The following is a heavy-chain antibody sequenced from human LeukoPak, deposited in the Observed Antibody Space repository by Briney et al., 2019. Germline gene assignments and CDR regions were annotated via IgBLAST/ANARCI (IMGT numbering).Heavy chain of an antibody. V-gene: IGHV3-7*05. J-gene: IGHJ4*02. CDR3: ARDVGYDSSGSYPYYFDY. CDR2: IKQDGGEK. CDR1: RFTFSSYW. Sequence: GTSLRLSCAASRFTFSSYWMTWVRQAPGKGLEWVANIKQDGGEKHYVDSVQGRFTIYRDNAKNSLYLQMNSLRAEDTAVYYCARDVGYDSSGSYPYYFDYWGLGTLVTVSS. D-gene: IGHD3-22*01.